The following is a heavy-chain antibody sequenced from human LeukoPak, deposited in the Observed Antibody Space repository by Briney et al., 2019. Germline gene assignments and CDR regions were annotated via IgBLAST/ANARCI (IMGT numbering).Heavy chain of an antibody. CDR2: ISWNSGSI. J-gene: IGHJ4*02. CDR3: ATGEFAPAW. V-gene: IGHV3-9*01. Sequence: PGRSLRLSCAASGFTFDDYAMHWVRQAPGKGLEWVSGISWNSGSIGYADSVKGRFTISRDNSKNTLYLQMNSLRAEDTAVYYCATGEFAPAWWGQGTLVTVSS. CDR1: GFTFDDYA. D-gene: IGHD7-27*01.